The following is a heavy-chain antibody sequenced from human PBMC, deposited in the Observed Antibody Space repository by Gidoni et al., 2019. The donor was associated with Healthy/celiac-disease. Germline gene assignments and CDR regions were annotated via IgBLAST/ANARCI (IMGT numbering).Heavy chain of an antibody. CDR1: GFTFSRYG. CDR2: IWYDGSNK. V-gene: IGHV3-33*01. CDR3: ARGDYGDSTGFYY. J-gene: IGHJ4*02. Sequence: QVQLVESGGGVVQPGRSLRLSCAASGFTFSRYGIHWVRQAPGKGLEWVAVIWYDGSNKYYADSVKGRFTISRDNSKNTLYLQMNSLRAEDTAVYYCARGDYGDSTGFYYWGQGTLVTVSS. D-gene: IGHD4-17*01.